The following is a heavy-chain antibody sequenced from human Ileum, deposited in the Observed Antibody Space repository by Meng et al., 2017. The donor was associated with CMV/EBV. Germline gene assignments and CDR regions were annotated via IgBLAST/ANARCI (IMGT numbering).Heavy chain of an antibody. V-gene: IGHV4-39*07. CDR3: ARDLTNKWFYY. J-gene: IGHJ4*02. CDR2: MYFSGMA. D-gene: IGHD1-26*01. Sequence: QLQDSGRGRVRRAETLSLASTASGARIRGGGYAWAWFRQPPGKRLEWIGRMYFSGMADYNPSLKSRVTISLHATQKQFSLRLTSVTAADSAVYFCARDLTNKWFYYWGQGTLVTVSS. CDR1: GARIRGGGYA.